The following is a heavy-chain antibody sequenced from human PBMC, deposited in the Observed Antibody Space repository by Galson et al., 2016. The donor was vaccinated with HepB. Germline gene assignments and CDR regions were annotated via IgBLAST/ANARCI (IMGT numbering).Heavy chain of an antibody. CDR1: GFTLSTYA. CDR2: IRGNGGST. J-gene: IGHJ6*02. V-gene: IGHV3-23*01. D-gene: IGHD3-3*01. CDR3: AKEGTIFGVVPYGMDV. Sequence: SLRLSCAASGFTLSTYAMSWVRQAPGKGLEWVSTIRGNGGSTSYADSVKGRFTISRDNSKNTLYLQMNSLRAEDTAVYYCAKEGTIFGVVPYGMDVWGQGTKVIVSS.